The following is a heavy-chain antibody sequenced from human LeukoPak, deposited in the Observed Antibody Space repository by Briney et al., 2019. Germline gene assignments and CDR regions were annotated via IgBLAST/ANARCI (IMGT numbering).Heavy chain of an antibody. CDR1: GGSFSGYY. D-gene: IGHD6-19*01. Sequence: SETLSLTCAVYGGSFSGYYWSWIRQPSGKGLEWIGEINHSGSTNYNPSLKSRVTISVDTSKNQFSLKLSSVTAADTAVYYCATGLAGTEYFDYWGQGTLVTVSS. CDR2: INHSGST. V-gene: IGHV4-34*01. CDR3: ATGLAGTEYFDY. J-gene: IGHJ4*02.